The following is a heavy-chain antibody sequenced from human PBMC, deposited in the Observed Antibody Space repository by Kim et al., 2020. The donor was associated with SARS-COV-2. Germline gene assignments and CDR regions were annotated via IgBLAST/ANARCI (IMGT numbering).Heavy chain of an antibody. V-gene: IGHV4-39*01. J-gene: IGHJ6*02. CDR2: IYYSGST. D-gene: IGHD3-3*01. Sequence: SETLSLTCTVSGGSISSSSYYWGWIRQPPGKGLEWIGSIYYSGSTYYNPSLKSRVTISVDTSKNQFSLKLSSVTAADTAVYYCARQGANYDFWSGYYFEGYGMDVWGQGTTVTVSS. CDR1: GGSISSSSYY. CDR3: ARQGANYDFWSGYYFEGYGMDV.